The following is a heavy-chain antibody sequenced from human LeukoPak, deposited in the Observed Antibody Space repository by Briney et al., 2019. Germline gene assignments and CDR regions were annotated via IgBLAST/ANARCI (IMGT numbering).Heavy chain of an antibody. Sequence: PSETLSLTCAVYGGSFSGYYWSWIRQPPGKGLEWIGEINHSGSTNYNPSLKSRVTISVDTSKNQFSLKLSSVTAADTAVYYCAGRYSSGWYWFDPWGQGALVTVSS. V-gene: IGHV4-34*01. D-gene: IGHD6-19*01. J-gene: IGHJ5*02. CDR3: AGRYSSGWYWFDP. CDR2: INHSGST. CDR1: GGSFSGYY.